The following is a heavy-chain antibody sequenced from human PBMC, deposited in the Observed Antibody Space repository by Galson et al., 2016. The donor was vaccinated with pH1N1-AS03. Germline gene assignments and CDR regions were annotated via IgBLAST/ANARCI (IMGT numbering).Heavy chain of an antibody. CDR3: ARDSWFSTYTLDY. CDR1: GYTFTGHA. Sequence: SCKASGYTFTGHALHWVRQAPGQRLEWMGWIRGGSGNTKYSQTFQGRVTIAWDTSASTAYMEVSSLTSEDTAVYYCARDSWFSTYTLDYWGQGTLVTVSS. V-gene: IGHV1-3*01. CDR2: IRGGSGNT. J-gene: IGHJ4*02. D-gene: IGHD6-13*01.